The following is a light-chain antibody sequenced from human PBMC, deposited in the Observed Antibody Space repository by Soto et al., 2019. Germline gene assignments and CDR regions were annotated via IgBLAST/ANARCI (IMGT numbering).Light chain of an antibody. CDR2: YDN. J-gene: IGLJ1*01. CDR1: NSNIGSNT. Sequence: QSVLTQPPSASGTPGQRVTISCSGSNSNIGSNTVNWYQQLPGTAPKLLIYYDNLRPSGVPDRISGSKSGTSASLAISGLQSDEEADYYCAAWDDSRNGRVFGTGTKVTVL. V-gene: IGLV1-44*01. CDR3: AAWDDSRNGRV.